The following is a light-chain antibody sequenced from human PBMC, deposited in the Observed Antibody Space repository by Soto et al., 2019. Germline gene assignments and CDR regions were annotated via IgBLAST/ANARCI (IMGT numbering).Light chain of an antibody. V-gene: IGLV2-14*01. J-gene: IGLJ1*01. Sequence: QSVLTQPASVSGSPEQSITISCTGTSSDVGGYSYVSWYQQHPGKAPKLMIYEVSNRPSGVSNRFSGSKSGNTASLTISGLQAENEADYYCSSYTSSSTLFGTGTK. CDR2: EVS. CDR1: SSDVGGYSY. CDR3: SSYTSSSTL.